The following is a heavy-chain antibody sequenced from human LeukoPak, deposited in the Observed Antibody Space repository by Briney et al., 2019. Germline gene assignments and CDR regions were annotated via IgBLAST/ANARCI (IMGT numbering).Heavy chain of an antibody. CDR3: ARDKKEQLVLEYYYYMDV. Sequence: SETLSLTCTVSGGSISSYYWSWIRQPAGKGLEWIGRIYTSGSTNYNPSLKSRVTISVDKSKNQFSLKLSSVTAADTAVYNCARDKKEQLVLEYYYYMDVWGKGTTVTVSS. CDR2: IYTSGST. CDR1: GGSISSYY. D-gene: IGHD6-6*01. J-gene: IGHJ6*03. V-gene: IGHV4-4*07.